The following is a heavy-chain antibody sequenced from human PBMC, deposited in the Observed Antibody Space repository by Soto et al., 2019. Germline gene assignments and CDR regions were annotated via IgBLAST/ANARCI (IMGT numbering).Heavy chain of an antibody. V-gene: IGHV1-69*01. CDR2: IIPIFGTA. D-gene: IGHD2-15*01. J-gene: IGHJ6*02. Sequence: QVQLVQSGAEVKKPGSSVKVSCKASGGTFSSYAISWVRQAPGQGLEWMGGIIPIFGTANYAQKFQGRVTITADESTSTAYMELSSLRSEDTAVYYCARDRGEYCSGGSCYSGDYGMDVWGQGTTVTVSS. CDR3: ARDRGEYCSGGSCYSGDYGMDV. CDR1: GGTFSSYA.